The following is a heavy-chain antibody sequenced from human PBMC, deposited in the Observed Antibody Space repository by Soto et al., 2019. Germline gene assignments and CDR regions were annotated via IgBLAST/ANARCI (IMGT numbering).Heavy chain of an antibody. CDR3: ASTPPRPLRRYSSSWFLNWFDP. Sequence: GASVKVSCKASGYTFTSYDINWVRQDTGQGLEWMGWMNPNSGNTGYAQKFQGRVTMTRNTSISTAYMELSSLRSEDTAVYYCASTPPRPLRRYSSSWFLNWFDPWGQGTLVTVSS. CDR2: MNPNSGNT. D-gene: IGHD6-13*01. CDR1: GYTFTSYD. J-gene: IGHJ5*02. V-gene: IGHV1-8*01.